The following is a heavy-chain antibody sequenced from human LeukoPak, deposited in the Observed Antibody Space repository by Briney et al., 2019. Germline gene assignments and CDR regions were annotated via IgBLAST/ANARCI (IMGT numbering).Heavy chain of an antibody. J-gene: IGHJ4*02. CDR3: ARAMVPLFED. CDR2: IKSDGSST. Sequence: GGSLRLSCAASGFTFSSCWMHWVRQPPGKGLVWVSRIKSDGSSTSYADSVKGRFTISRDNAKNTLYLQMNSLRAEDTAVYYCARAMVPLFEDWGQGTLVTVSS. CDR1: GFTFSSCW. V-gene: IGHV3-74*01. D-gene: IGHD4/OR15-4a*01.